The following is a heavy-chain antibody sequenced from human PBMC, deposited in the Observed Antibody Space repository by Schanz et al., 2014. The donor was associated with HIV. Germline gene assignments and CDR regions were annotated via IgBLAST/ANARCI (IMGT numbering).Heavy chain of an antibody. J-gene: IGHJ4*02. D-gene: IGHD3-9*01. CDR1: GYTFSDYY. Sequence: QVQLVQSGAEVKNPGASVKVSCKASGYTFSDYYMHWLRQAPGQGLEWMGWINTRTGDTIYAERLQGRVTLTRDTSINTAYMTLSRLGSDDTAVYFCAKGLQKFDWRSPFDYWGQGTLLTVSS. CDR2: INTRTGDT. V-gene: IGHV1-2*02. CDR3: AKGLQKFDWRSPFDY.